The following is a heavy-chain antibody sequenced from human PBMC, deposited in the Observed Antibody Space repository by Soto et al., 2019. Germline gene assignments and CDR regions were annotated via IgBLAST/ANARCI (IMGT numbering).Heavy chain of an antibody. D-gene: IGHD3-10*01. J-gene: IGHJ5*02. CDR3: ARLGPYGSESYSFRYNWFDP. Sequence: PGGSLRRSCAASCISLSSTHITWVRQAPGKGLEWVSVIYSGGSSYYAVSVQGRFTISRDNSKNTVYLQMNSLRGEDTAMYYCARLGPYGSESYSFRYNWFDPWGQGTLVTDSS. CDR2: IYSGGSS. V-gene: IGHV3-53*01. CDR1: CISLSSTH.